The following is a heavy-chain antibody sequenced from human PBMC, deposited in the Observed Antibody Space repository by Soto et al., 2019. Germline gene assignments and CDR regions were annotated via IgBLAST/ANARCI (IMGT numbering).Heavy chain of an antibody. J-gene: IGHJ6*02. CDR1: GGSISSGDYY. CDR2: IYYSGST. CDR3: ARYEVDSSSSYSDGMDV. D-gene: IGHD6-13*01. Sequence: SETLSLTCTVSGGSISSGDYYWSWIRQPPGKGLEWIGYIYYSGSTYYNPSLKSRVTISVDTSKNQFSLKLSSVTAADTAVYYCARYEVDSSSSYSDGMDVWGQGTTVTVSS. V-gene: IGHV4-30-4*01.